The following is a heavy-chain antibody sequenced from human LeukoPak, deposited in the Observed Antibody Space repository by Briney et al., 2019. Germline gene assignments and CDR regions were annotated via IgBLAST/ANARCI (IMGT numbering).Heavy chain of an antibody. CDR2: INHSGST. Sequence: SETLSLTCAVYGGSFSGYYWSWIRQPPGKGLEWIGEINHSGSTNYNPSLKSRVTISVDTSKNQFSLKLSSVTTADTAVYYCARPKVGSSSRGSFDYWGQGTLVTVSS. D-gene: IGHD6-6*01. V-gene: IGHV4-34*01. CDR1: GGSFSGYY. CDR3: ARPKVGSSSRGSFDY. J-gene: IGHJ4*02.